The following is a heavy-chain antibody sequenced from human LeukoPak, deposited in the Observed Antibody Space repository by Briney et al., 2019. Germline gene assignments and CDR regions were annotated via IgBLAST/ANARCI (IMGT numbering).Heavy chain of an antibody. Sequence: ASVKVSCKASGGTFSSYAISWVRQAPGQGLEWMGRIIPILGIANYAQKFQGRVTITRDTSASTAYMELSSLRSEDTAVYYCARQYYGSGTPDYWGQGTLVTVSS. J-gene: IGHJ4*02. CDR1: GGTFSSYA. CDR3: ARQYYGSGTPDY. CDR2: IIPILGIA. V-gene: IGHV1-69*04. D-gene: IGHD3-10*01.